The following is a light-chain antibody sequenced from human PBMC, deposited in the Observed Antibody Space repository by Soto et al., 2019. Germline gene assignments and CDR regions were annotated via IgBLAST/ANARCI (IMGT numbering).Light chain of an antibody. CDR1: SGHSNYV. Sequence: QLVLTQSPSASASLGASVKLTCTLSSGHSNYVIAWHQLQPEKGPRYLMKLNSDGSHSKGDGIPDRFSGSSSGAERYLTISSLQSEDEADYYCQTWDTGIRVFGGGTKLTVL. V-gene: IGLV4-69*01. J-gene: IGLJ2*01. CDR3: QTWDTGIRV. CDR2: LNSDGSH.